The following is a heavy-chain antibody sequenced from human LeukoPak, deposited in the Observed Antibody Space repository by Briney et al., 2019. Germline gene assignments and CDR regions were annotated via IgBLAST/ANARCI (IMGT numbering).Heavy chain of an antibody. D-gene: IGHD2-15*01. CDR3: AKRYCSGGSCSPDY. V-gene: IGHV3-23*01. Sequence: GGSLRLSCAASGFTFSNYAMSWVRQTPGEGLEWVSAISDSGGATYHADSVKGRFTISRDNSKNTLYLQMNSLRAEDTAVYYCAKRYCSGGSCSPDYWGQGTLVTVSS. J-gene: IGHJ4*02. CDR1: GFTFSNYA. CDR2: ISDSGGAT.